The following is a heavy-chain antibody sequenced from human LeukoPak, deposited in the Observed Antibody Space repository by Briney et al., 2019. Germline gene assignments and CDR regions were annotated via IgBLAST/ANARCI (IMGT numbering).Heavy chain of an antibody. Sequence: GGSLRLSCAASRFTFSSYAMHWVRQAPGKGLEWVAVISYDGNYKYYADSVKGRFTISRDNSKNTLYLQMNSLRADDTAVYYCAREGLAEAFDIWGQGTMVTVSS. V-gene: IGHV3-30*04. CDR2: ISYDGNYK. CDR3: AREGLAEAFDI. J-gene: IGHJ3*02. CDR1: RFTFSSYA.